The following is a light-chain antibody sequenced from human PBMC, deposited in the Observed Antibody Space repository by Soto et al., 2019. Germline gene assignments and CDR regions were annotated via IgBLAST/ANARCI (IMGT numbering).Light chain of an antibody. J-gene: IGLJ2*01. CDR3: ASHADTNTVV. CDR1: SSDVGGYNY. Sequence: QSALTQPPSASGSPGQSVTISCTGTSSDVGGYNYVSWYQQHPGKAPKLMIYEVYKRPSGVPDRFSGSKSGSTASLTVSGLQDEDEADYYCASHADTNTVVFGGGTKLTVL. V-gene: IGLV2-8*01. CDR2: EVY.